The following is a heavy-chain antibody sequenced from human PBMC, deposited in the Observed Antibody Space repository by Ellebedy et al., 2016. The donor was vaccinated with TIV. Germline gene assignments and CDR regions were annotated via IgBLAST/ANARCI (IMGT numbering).Heavy chain of an antibody. CDR2: MNPKSGNT. CDR1: GYTFFSYD. Sequence: AASVMVSCKAPGYTFFSYDITWVRQATGQGLEWMGWMNPKSGNTGIIQRFKGRVTMTGDTSTSTAYLEVSSLTSEDSAVYYCARGKRDILWSDYWGQGTVVTVSP. V-gene: IGHV1-8*01. D-gene: IGHD3-16*01. CDR3: ARGKRDILWSDY. J-gene: IGHJ4*02.